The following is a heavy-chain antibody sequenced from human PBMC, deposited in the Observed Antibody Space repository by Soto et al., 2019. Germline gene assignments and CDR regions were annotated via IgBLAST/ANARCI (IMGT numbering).Heavy chain of an antibody. J-gene: IGHJ4*02. CDR1: GFTFSSYA. Sequence: GGSLRLSCAASGFTFSSYAMHWVRQAPGKGLEWVAVISYDGSNKYYADSVKGRFTISRDNSKNTLYLQMNSLRAEDTAVYYCAGGEQWLVPFDYWGQGTLVTVSS. V-gene: IGHV3-30-3*01. CDR3: AGGEQWLVPFDY. D-gene: IGHD6-19*01. CDR2: ISYDGSNK.